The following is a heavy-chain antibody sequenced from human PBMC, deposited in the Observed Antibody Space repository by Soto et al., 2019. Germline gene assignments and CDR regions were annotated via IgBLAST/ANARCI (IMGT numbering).Heavy chain of an antibody. D-gene: IGHD3-16*01. V-gene: IGHV4-31*03. CDR2: IYYSGST. Sequence: QVQLQESGPGLVKPSQTLSLTCTASGGSISSGGYYWSWMRQHPGKGLEWIGYIYYSGSTYYNPSFRSRVTISVDTSNNQFSLQLSSVTAADTAVYYCARSRGTVTSPHDFQPWGQGTLVTVSS. CDR3: ARSRGTVTSPHDFQP. CDR1: GGSISSGGYY. J-gene: IGHJ1*01.